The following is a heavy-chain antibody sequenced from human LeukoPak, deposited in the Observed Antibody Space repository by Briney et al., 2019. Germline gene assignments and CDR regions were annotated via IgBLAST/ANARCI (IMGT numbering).Heavy chain of an antibody. Sequence: SVKVSCKASGGTFSSYAISWVRQAPGQGLEWTGGIIPIFGTANYAQKFQGRVTITADESTSTAYMELSSLRSEDTAVYYCARHSGWTAKYFDYWGQGTLVTVSS. CDR2: IIPIFGTA. J-gene: IGHJ4*02. CDR3: ARHSGWTAKYFDY. CDR1: GGTFSSYA. D-gene: IGHD6-19*01. V-gene: IGHV1-69*13.